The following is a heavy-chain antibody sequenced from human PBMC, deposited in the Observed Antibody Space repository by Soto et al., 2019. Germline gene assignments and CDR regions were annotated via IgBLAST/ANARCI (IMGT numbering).Heavy chain of an antibody. D-gene: IGHD5-12*01. J-gene: IGHJ6*03. V-gene: IGHV1-69*02. Sequence: QVQLVQSGAEVKKPGSSVKVSCKASGGTFSSYTISWVRQAPGQGLEWMGRIIPILGIANYAQKFQGRVTITAYKSTSTAYMELSSLRSEDTAVYYCASSLVATIMTDYDYYMDVWGKGTTVTVSS. CDR1: GGTFSSYT. CDR2: IIPILGIA. CDR3: ASSLVATIMTDYDYYMDV.